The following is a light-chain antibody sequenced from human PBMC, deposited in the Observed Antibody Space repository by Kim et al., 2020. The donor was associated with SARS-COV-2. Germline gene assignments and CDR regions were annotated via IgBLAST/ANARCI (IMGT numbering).Light chain of an antibody. CDR1: QSISSW. V-gene: IGKV1-5*03. CDR3: LQYNTYPLT. J-gene: IGKJ4*01. Sequence: DIQMTQSPSTLSASVGDTATITCRAGQSISSWLAWYQQKSGKAPKLLIYKASTLESGVPSRFSGSGSGTEFTLTISSLQPDDSATYYCLQYNTYPLTFGGGTKVEIK. CDR2: KAS.